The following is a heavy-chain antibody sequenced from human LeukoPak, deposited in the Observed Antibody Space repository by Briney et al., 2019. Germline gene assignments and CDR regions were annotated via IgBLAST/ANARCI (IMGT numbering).Heavy chain of an antibody. D-gene: IGHD3-16*01. CDR3: VRGDTRDY. CDR1: GFTFSDST. CDR2: INSAGSTT. V-gene: IGHV3-21*01. J-gene: IGHJ4*02. Sequence: GGSLRLSCSASGFTFSDSTMNWVRQASGKGLEWVASINSAGSTTHYADSVKGRLTISRDNARNSLYLQLNSLRGEDTAVYYCVRGDTRDYWGQGTLITVSS.